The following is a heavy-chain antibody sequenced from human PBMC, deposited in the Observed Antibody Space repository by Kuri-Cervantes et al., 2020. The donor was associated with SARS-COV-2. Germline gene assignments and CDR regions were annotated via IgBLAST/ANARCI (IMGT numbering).Heavy chain of an antibody. CDR1: GFTFSSYA. CDR2: ISYDGSNK. Sequence: GESLKISCAASGFTFSSYAMHWVRQAPGKGLEWVAVISYDGSNKYYADSVKGRFTISKGNAKNSLCLQMNGLRGEDTAVYSCARVAGEGPIYYYYMDVWGKGTAVTVSS. J-gene: IGHJ6*03. D-gene: IGHD2-21*01. V-gene: IGHV3-30-3*01. CDR3: ARVAGEGPIYYYYMDV.